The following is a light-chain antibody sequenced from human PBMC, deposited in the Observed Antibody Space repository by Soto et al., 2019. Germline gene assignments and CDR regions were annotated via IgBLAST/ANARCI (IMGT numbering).Light chain of an antibody. V-gene: IGKV1-39*01. CDR2: TTS. CDR3: QQSYDTPPT. Sequence: DIQMTQSPSSLSASVGDRVTITCRASQSISSYLNWYQQKPGKAPNLLIYTTSTLQSGVPSRFSGSGSGTEFTLTISSLQPEDFATYYCQQSYDTPPTFGQGTKVDIK. CDR1: QSISSY. J-gene: IGKJ1*01.